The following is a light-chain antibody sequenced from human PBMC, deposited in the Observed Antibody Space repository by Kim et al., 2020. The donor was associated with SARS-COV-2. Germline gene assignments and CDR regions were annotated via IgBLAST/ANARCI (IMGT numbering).Light chain of an antibody. J-gene: IGKJ1*01. CDR2: GAS. CDR3: QQYGYSPWT. Sequence: CPGVRATLSCRASQSVSDSNLAWYQHRPGRAPRLLIYGASTRATGIPDRFSGSGSGTDFTLTISRLEPEDFAMYYCQQYGYSPWTFGQGTKVEIK. V-gene: IGKV3-20*01. CDR1: QSVSDSN.